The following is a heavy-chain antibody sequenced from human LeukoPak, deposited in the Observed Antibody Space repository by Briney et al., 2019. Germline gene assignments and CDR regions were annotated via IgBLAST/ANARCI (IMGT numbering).Heavy chain of an antibody. J-gene: IGHJ4*02. Sequence: GGSLGLSCVASGFIFRNYAMSWVRQAPGEGLEWVSGISDNGGGTYYADSLKGRFTISRDNSKNMLYLQMNSLGAEDTAVYYCAKESGALGAPLYDYWGRGILVTASS. V-gene: IGHV3-23*01. CDR3: AKESGALGAPLYDY. CDR2: ISDNGGGT. CDR1: GFIFRNYA. D-gene: IGHD4/OR15-4a*01.